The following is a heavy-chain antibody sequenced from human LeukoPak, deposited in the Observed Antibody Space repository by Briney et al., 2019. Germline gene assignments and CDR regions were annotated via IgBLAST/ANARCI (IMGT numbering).Heavy chain of an antibody. V-gene: IGHV3-21*01. CDR3: AKAVVFDH. J-gene: IGHJ4*02. Sequence: GGSLRLSCAASGFTFTNYNMNWVRQAPGKGLEWVSSISSSSSYIYYADSVKGRFTISRDNAKNTLYLQMNSLRAEDTAVYYCAKAVVFDHWGQGTLVTVSS. CDR1: GFTFTNYN. CDR2: ISSSSSYI.